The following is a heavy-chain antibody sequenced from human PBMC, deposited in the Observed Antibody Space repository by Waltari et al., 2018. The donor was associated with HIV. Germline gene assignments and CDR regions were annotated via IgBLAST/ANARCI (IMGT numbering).Heavy chain of an antibody. CDR3: ASLYNYVWGSPPPFDY. CDR2: INSDGSST. D-gene: IGHD3-16*01. J-gene: IGHJ4*02. CDR1: GFTFSSYW. V-gene: IGHV3-74*01. Sequence: EVQLVESGGGLVQPGGSLRLSCAASGFTFSSYWMHWVRQAPGKGLVGGSRINSDGSSTNYAGSVKGRVTIARDNAKNTLDLQMNSLRAEDTALYYCASLYNYVWGSPPPFDYWGQGTLVTVSS.